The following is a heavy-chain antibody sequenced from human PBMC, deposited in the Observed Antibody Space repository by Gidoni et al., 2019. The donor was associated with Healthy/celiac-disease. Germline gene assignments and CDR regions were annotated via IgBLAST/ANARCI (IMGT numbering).Heavy chain of an antibody. V-gene: IGHV3-23*01. D-gene: IGHD5-18*01. CDR1: GFTFSSYA. Sequence: EVQLLESGGGLVQPGGSLSISCAASGFTFSSYARSWVRQAPGKGLEWVLAMSGSGGSTYYADSVKGRFTISRDNSKNTLYLQMNSLRAEDTAVYYCAKGIQLWANDAFDIWGQGTMVTVSS. J-gene: IGHJ3*02. CDR3: AKGIQLWANDAFDI. CDR2: MSGSGGST.